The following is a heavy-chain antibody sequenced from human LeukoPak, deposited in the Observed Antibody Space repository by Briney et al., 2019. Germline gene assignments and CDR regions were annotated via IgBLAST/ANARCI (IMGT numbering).Heavy chain of an antibody. D-gene: IGHD3-3*01. CDR3: ARVRETITIFGVVPYYMDV. Sequence: KSSETLSLTCAVYGGSFSGYYWSWIRQPPGKGLEWIGEINHSGSTNYNPSLKSRVTISVDTSKNQFSLKLSSVTAADTAVYYCARVRETITIFGVVPYYMDVWGKGTTVTVSS. CDR2: INHSGST. J-gene: IGHJ6*03. V-gene: IGHV4-34*01. CDR1: GGSFSGYY.